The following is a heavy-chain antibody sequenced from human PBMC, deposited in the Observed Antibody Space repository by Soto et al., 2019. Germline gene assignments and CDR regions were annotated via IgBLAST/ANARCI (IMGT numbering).Heavy chain of an antibody. D-gene: IGHD6-6*01. Sequence: PSQTLSLTCAISGDSVSSNSAASNWIRQSPSRGLEWLGRTYYRSKWYNDGAVSVKSRITINPDTSKNQFSLQLNSVTPEDTAVYYCAREEQLVRDWFDPWGQGTLVTVSS. CDR1: GDSVSSNSAA. CDR3: AREEQLVRDWFDP. J-gene: IGHJ5*02. V-gene: IGHV6-1*01. CDR2: TYYRSKWYN.